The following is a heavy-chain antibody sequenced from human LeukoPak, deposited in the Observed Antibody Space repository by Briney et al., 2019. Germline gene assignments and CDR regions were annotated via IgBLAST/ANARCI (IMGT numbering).Heavy chain of an antibody. Sequence: SQTLSLTCTVSGGSISSGGYYWSWIRQHPGKGLEWIGYIYYSGSTYYNPSLKSRVTISVDTSKNQFSLKLSSVTAADTAVYYCAIDPYSSGFGWFDPWGQGTLVTVSS. D-gene: IGHD6-19*01. CDR1: GGSISSGGYY. CDR3: AIDPYSSGFGWFDP. V-gene: IGHV4-31*03. J-gene: IGHJ5*02. CDR2: IYYSGST.